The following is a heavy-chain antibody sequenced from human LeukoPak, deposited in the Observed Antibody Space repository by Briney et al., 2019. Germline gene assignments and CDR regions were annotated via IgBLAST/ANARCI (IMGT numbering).Heavy chain of an antibody. Sequence: PGGSLRLSCAASGFTFSSYWMHWVRQAPGKGLVWVSRINSDGSSTSYADSVKGRFTISRGNAKNTLYLQMNSLRAEDTAVYYCARAVGRAKGNWFDPWGQGTLVTVSS. V-gene: IGHV3-74*01. D-gene: IGHD3-10*01. CDR1: GFTFSSYW. CDR2: INSDGSST. CDR3: ARAVGRAKGNWFDP. J-gene: IGHJ5*02.